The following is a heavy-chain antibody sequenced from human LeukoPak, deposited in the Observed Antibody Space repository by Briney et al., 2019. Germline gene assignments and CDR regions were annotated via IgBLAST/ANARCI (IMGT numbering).Heavy chain of an antibody. D-gene: IGHD2-2*01. CDR2: IIPIFGKA. CDR3: ARGSPKYQLLKNWFDP. CDR1: GGTFSSYA. J-gene: IGHJ5*02. Sequence: ASVKVSCKASGGTFSSYAISSVRQAPGQELEWMGGIIPIFGKAKYAQKFQGRVTITKDESTSTAYMELSSLRSEDTAVYYCARGSPKYQLLKNWFDPWGQGTLVTVSS. V-gene: IGHV1-69*05.